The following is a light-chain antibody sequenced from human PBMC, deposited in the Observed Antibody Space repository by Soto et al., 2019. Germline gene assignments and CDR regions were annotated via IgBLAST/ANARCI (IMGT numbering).Light chain of an antibody. CDR1: QSVGYY. Sequence: EIVLTQSPATLSLSPGERATLSCRASQSVGYYLVWYQQKPGQAPRLLIYDASKRATGIPQRFSGSGSGTDFTLTISSLEPEDCAFYYCQQRRDWPRAFGGGTKVEMK. J-gene: IGKJ4*01. CDR3: QQRRDWPRA. V-gene: IGKV3-11*01. CDR2: DAS.